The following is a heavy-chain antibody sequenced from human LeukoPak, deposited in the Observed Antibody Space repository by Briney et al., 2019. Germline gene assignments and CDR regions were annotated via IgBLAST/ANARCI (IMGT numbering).Heavy chain of an antibody. CDR2: ISSDGSST. CDR1: GFTFSSYW. V-gene: IGHV3-74*01. Sequence: RGSLRLSCAASGFTFSSYWMHWVRQAPGKGLLWVSRISSDGSSTTYADSVKGRFTISRDNAKNTLYLQMNSLRAEDTAVYYCVGIRYCGSTNCYNWGQGTLVTVSS. CDR3: VGIRYCGSTNCYN. D-gene: IGHD2-2*02. J-gene: IGHJ4*02.